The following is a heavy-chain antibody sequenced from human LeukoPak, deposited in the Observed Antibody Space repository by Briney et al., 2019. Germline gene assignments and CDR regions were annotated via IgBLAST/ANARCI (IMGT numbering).Heavy chain of an antibody. D-gene: IGHD1-26*01. CDR2: VDPEDGET. CDR3: ATVGATTAYAFDI. Sequence: APVKVSCKVSGYTFTDYYMHWVQQAPGKGLEWMGLVDPEDGETIYAEKFQGRVTITADTSTDTAYMELSSLRSEDTAVYYCATVGATTAYAFDIWGQGTMVTVSS. CDR1: GYTFTDYY. V-gene: IGHV1-69-2*01. J-gene: IGHJ3*02.